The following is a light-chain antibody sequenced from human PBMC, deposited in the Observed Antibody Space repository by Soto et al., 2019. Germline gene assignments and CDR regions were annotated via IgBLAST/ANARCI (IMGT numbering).Light chain of an antibody. CDR1: QSVSSTY. CDR2: GAS. J-gene: IGKJ2*01. V-gene: IGKV3-20*01. Sequence: EIVLTQSPGTVSLSPGERATLSCRASQSVSSTYLAWYQHKPGQAPRLLIYGASSRATGIPDRFSGSGSGTDFTLTISRLEPEDFAVYYCQQYGSSPYNFGQGTKLEIK. CDR3: QQYGSSPYN.